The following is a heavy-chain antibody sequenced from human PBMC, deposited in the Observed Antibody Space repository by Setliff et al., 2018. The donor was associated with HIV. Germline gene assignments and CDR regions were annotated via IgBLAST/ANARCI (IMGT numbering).Heavy chain of an antibody. CDR1: GGSFSDNY. J-gene: IGHJ4*02. V-gene: IGHV4-34*01. D-gene: IGHD1-26*01. CDR2: IYYSGST. Sequence: SETLSLTCAVYGGSFSDNYWSWIRQPAGKGLEWIGSIYYSGSTYYNPSLKSRVTISVDTSKNQFSLKLSSVTAADTAVYYCARDRYSGSSTDYWGQGTLVTVSS. CDR3: ARDRYSGSSTDY.